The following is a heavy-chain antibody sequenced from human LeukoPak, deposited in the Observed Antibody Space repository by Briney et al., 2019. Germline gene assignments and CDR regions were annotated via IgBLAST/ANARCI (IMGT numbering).Heavy chain of an antibody. CDR3: ARVRRYCSGGSCYFDY. J-gene: IGHJ4*02. D-gene: IGHD2-15*01. V-gene: IGHV1-18*01. CDR2: ISAYNGNT. CDR1: GYTFTSYG. Sequence: ASVKVSCKXSGYTFTSYGISWVRQAPGQGLEWMGWISAYNGNTNYAQKLQGRVTMTTDTSTSTAYMELRSLRSDDTAVYYCARVRRYCSGGSCYFDYWGQGTLVTVSS.